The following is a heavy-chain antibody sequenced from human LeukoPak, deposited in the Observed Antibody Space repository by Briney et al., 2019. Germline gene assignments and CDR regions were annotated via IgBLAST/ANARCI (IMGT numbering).Heavy chain of an antibody. Sequence: GGSLRLSCAASGFTFSSYAMSWVRQAPGTGLEWVSALSNIGSSTSYADSVKGRFTISRDNSKNTLYLQMNSLRAEDTAVYYCAKLYTSRWYNDYWGQGTLVTVSS. J-gene: IGHJ4*02. CDR1: GFTFSSYA. CDR3: AKLYTSRWYNDY. D-gene: IGHD6-13*01. CDR2: LSNIGSST. V-gene: IGHV3-23*01.